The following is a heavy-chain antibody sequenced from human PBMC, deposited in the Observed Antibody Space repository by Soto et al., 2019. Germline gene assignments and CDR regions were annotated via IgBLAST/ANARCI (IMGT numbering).Heavy chain of an antibody. CDR2: IRSKANSYAT. CDR3: SRLYYDSRVWGLDY. CDR1: GFTFSGSD. Sequence: GGSLRLSCAASGFTFSGSDMHWVRQASGKGLEWVGRIRSKANSYATEFAASEKSRFTIFRDDSKNTAYLKMNSLKTEDTAVYYCSRLYYDSRVWGLDYWGQGTLVTVSS. D-gene: IGHD3-22*01. V-gene: IGHV3-73*01. J-gene: IGHJ4*02.